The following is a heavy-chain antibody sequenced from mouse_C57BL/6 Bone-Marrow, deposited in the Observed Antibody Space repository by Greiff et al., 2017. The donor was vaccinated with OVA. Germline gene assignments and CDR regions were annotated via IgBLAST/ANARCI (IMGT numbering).Heavy chain of an antibody. CDR1: GYTFTNYW. V-gene: IGHV1-63*01. CDR3: ARGRMVTTDYSALGC. CDR2: IYTGGGYT. D-gene: IGHD2-2*01. J-gene: IGHJ4*01. Sequence: VQLQQSGAELVRPGTSVKMSCKASGYTFTNYWIGWAKQRPGHGLEWIGDIYTGGGYTNYNEKFKGKATMTADKSSSTAYMQFSSLTSEDSAIYYCARGRMVTTDYSALGCWGQGTSVTVSS.